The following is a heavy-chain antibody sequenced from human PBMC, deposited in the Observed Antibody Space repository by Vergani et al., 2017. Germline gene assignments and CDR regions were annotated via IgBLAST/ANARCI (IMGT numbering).Heavy chain of an antibody. CDR2: IHASGTK. CDR1: GASITSGSFY. CDR3: ARLEAFPLGYGVDV. V-gene: IGHV4-61*02. J-gene: IGHJ6*02. Sequence: QVHLNEAGPGLVKPSQTLSLTCTVSGASITSGSFYWSWIRQPAGKGLEWIGRIHASGTKNYNPSLRSRVTLSVDTSKNQLSPKMISMTAADTAVYYCARLEAFPLGYGVDVWGHGTTVVVSS.